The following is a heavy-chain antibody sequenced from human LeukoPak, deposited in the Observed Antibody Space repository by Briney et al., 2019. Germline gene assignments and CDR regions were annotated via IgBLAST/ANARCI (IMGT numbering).Heavy chain of an antibody. J-gene: IGHJ4*02. D-gene: IGHD2-15*01. CDR1: GYTFTIYD. Sequence: GASVKVSCKASGYTFTIYDINWVRQATGQGLEWMGWMNPNSGNTGYAQKFQGRVTMTRNTSISTAYMELSSLRSEDTAVYYCAMRGGYCSGGSCDYWGQGTLVTVSS. CDR2: MNPNSGNT. V-gene: IGHV1-8*01. CDR3: AMRGGYCSGGSCDY.